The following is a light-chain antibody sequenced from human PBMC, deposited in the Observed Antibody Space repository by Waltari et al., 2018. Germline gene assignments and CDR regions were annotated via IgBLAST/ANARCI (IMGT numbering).Light chain of an antibody. J-gene: IGKJ2*01. V-gene: IGKV3-15*01. CDR3: QQYNNWPPMYT. CDR1: QSVSSN. Sequence: EIVMTQSPATLSVSPGDRAILSCRASQSVSSNLAWYQQKPGQAPRLLIYAASTRATDIPARFSGSGSGTEFTLTISSLQSEDFAVYYCQQYNNWPPMYTFGQGTKLEI. CDR2: AAS.